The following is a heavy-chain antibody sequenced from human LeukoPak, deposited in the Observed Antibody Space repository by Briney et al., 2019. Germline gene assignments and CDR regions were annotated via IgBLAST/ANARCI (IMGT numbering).Heavy chain of an antibody. V-gene: IGHV4-38-2*02. CDR3: AKGIPFDF. CDR1: FPVTNGFH. D-gene: IGHD2-2*02. J-gene: IGHJ4*02. Sequence: ASETLSLTCSVSFPVTNGFHWAWIRQPPGKGLEFMGYVHHTGTTYYNPSLNSRVTISVDTSKYQFSLRLTSVTAADTAVYFCAKGIPFDFWGQGRLVTVSS. CDR2: VHHTGTT.